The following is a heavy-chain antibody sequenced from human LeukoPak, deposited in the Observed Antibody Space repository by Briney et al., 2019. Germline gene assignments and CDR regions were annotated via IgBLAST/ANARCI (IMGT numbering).Heavy chain of an antibody. CDR1: GFTFTSSA. J-gene: IGHJ3*02. Sequence: SVKVSCKASGFTFTSSAMQWVRQARGQRLEWIGWIVVGSGNTNYAQEFQERVTITRDMSTSTAYMELSSLRSEDTAVYYCAAVQPITMIGDAFDIWGQGTMVTVSS. V-gene: IGHV1-58*02. D-gene: IGHD3-22*01. CDR3: AAVQPITMIGDAFDI. CDR2: IVVGSGNT.